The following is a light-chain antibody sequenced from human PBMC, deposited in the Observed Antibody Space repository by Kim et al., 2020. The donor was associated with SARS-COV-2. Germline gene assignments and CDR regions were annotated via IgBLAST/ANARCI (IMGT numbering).Light chain of an antibody. J-gene: IGKJ4*01. V-gene: IGKV3-11*01. Sequence: SLSPGERATLSCRTSQSVGGYLAWYQQKPGQAPRLLIANAASRATGIPARFSGSGSGTDFTLTISSLEPEDFAVYYCQQRTNWPFTFGGGTKVEI. CDR3: QQRTNWPFT. CDR1: QSVGGY. CDR2: NAA.